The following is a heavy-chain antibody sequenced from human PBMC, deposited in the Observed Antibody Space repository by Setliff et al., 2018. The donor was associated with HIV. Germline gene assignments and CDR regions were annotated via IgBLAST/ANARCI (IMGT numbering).Heavy chain of an antibody. D-gene: IGHD6-19*01. CDR2: FMYTDVHYVNYLN. V-gene: IGHV4-30-4*01. Sequence: SQTLSLTCAVSGASFVGDNHWSWIRQTPERGLEWIAYFMYTDVHYVNYLNYRNPSLASRLSISVDKSKNQFSLTLSSVTAADTAVYYCARARSDWYNVRPYYFDLWGQGTPVTVSS. CDR1: GASFVGDNH. J-gene: IGHJ4*02. CDR3: ARARSDWYNVRPYYFDL.